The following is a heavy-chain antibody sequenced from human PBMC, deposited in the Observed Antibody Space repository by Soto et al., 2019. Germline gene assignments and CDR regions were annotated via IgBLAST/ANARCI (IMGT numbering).Heavy chain of an antibody. CDR2: ISYDGNNK. CDR1: GFTFSGYG. CDR3: AKGGRGTYYYYYGVDV. Sequence: GGSLRLSCAASGFTFSGYGMHWVRQAPGKGLEWVAVISYDGNNKYYADSVKGRFTISRDNSKNTLYLQMNSLRAEDTAVYYCAKGGRGTYYYYYGVDVWGQGTTVTVSS. D-gene: IGHD1-1*01. J-gene: IGHJ6*02. V-gene: IGHV3-30*18.